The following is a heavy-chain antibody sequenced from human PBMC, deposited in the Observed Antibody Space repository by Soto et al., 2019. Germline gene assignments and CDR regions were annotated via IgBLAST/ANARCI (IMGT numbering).Heavy chain of an antibody. J-gene: IGHJ4*02. Sequence: QVQLVQSGAEVKKPGASVKVSCKASGYTFTNYDINWVRQASGQGLEWMGWMNPNNGNTGFAQNFQGRVTMTTNTSINTAYMELSSLRSEDTAVDYCARVPTETTTSDYWGQGTLVTVFS. CDR1: GYTFTNYD. CDR3: ARVPTETTTSDY. D-gene: IGHD1-1*01. CDR2: MNPNNGNT. V-gene: IGHV1-8*01.